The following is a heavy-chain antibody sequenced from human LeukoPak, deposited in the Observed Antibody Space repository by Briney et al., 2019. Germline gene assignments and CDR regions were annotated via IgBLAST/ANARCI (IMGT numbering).Heavy chain of an antibody. CDR1: GDSVTRSSYC. J-gene: IGHJ5*02. CDR2: IYYSGSS. CDR3: VRHRSGQAWLDP. D-gene: IGHD1-26*01. Sequence: PSETLSLTCTVAGDSVTRSSYCWGWIRQPPGKGLEWIGCIYYSGSSYYNSSLNSRVTISVDTSKNEFSLRLKSVTATDTALYYCVRHRSGQAWLDPWGKGTLVTVSS. V-gene: IGHV4-39*01.